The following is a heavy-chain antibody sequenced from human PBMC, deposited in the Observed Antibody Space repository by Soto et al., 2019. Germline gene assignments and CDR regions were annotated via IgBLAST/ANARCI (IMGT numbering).Heavy chain of an antibody. CDR1: GYSFTSYW. CDR2: IDPSDSYT. CDR3: ARQLGATSQYYYYGMDV. D-gene: IGHD1-26*01. Sequence: PGESLKISCKGSGYSFTSYWISWVRQMPGKGLEWMGRIDPSDSYTNYSPSFQGHVTISADKSISTAYLQWSSLKASDTAMYYCARQLGATSQYYYYGMDVWGQGTTVTVSS. J-gene: IGHJ6*02. V-gene: IGHV5-10-1*01.